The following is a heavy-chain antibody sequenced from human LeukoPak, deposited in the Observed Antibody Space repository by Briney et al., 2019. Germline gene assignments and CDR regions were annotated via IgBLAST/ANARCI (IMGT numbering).Heavy chain of an antibody. CDR2: ISGSGGNT. CDR3: AKASCILGGDCHPPDCFEY. J-gene: IGHJ4*02. V-gene: IGHV3-23*01. D-gene: IGHD2-21*02. CDR1: GFTFNLYG. Sequence: GGSLRLSCTASGFTFNLYGMSWVRQAPGKGLEWVSFISGSGGNTYYADSVKGRFTISRDNSKNTLYLQMNSLRAEDTAIYYCAKASCILGGDCHPPDCFEYWGQGTLVTVSS.